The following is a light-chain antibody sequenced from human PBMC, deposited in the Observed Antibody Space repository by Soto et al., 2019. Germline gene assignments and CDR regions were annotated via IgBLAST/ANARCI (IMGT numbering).Light chain of an antibody. Sequence: DIQMTQSPSSLSASVGDRVTITCRAGQTVTDYLNWYQHKPGKAPKLLIYSASTLQSGVPSRFSGSGSGTDFTLTITSLQPEDFGTYYCHQTYSTHQPFGQGTRVEIK. CDR2: SAS. V-gene: IGKV1-39*01. J-gene: IGKJ1*01. CDR1: QTVTDY. CDR3: HQTYSTHQP.